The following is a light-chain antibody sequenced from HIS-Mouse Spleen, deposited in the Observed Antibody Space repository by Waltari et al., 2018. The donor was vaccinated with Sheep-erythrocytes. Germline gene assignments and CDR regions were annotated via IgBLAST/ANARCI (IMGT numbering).Light chain of an antibody. J-gene: IGLJ1*01. CDR3: CSYAGSYNHV. CDR2: DVS. Sequence: QSALTQPRSVSGSPGQSVTISCTGTSSDVGGYNYVSWYPQHPGKAPKLMIYDVSKRPSGGPDRFAGSKSGNTASLTIAGLQAEDVADYYCCSYAGSYNHVFATGTKVTVL. CDR1: SSDVGGYNY. V-gene: IGLV2-11*01.